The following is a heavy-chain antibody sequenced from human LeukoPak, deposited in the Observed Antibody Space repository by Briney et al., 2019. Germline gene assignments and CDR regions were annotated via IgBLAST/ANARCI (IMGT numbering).Heavy chain of an antibody. Sequence: SETLSLTCTVSGGSISSRSYYWGWIRQPPGKGLEWIGSIYHSGSTYYNPSLKSRVTISVDTSKNQFSLKLSSVTAADTTVYYCARQGGYNSGSIDYWGQGTLVIVCS. CDR2: IYHSGST. CDR1: GGSISSRSYY. D-gene: IGHD5-18*01. J-gene: IGHJ4*02. CDR3: ARQGGYNSGSIDY. V-gene: IGHV4-39*01.